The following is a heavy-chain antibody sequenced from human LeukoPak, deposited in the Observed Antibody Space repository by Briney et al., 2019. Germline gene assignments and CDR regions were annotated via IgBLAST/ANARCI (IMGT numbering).Heavy chain of an antibody. Sequence: GASVKVSCKASGYTFTSYGISWVRQAPGQGLEWMGWISAYNGNTNYVQKFQGRVTMTTDTSTSTAYMELRSLRSDDTAVYYCARWWVQGVNWFDPWGQGTLVTVSS. CDR3: ARWWVQGVNWFDP. CDR1: GYTFTSYG. V-gene: IGHV1-18*01. CDR2: ISAYNGNT. D-gene: IGHD3-10*01. J-gene: IGHJ5*02.